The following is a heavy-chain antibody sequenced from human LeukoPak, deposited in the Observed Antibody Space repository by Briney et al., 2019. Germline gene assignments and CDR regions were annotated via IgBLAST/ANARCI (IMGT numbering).Heavy chain of an antibody. Sequence: RASQTLSLTCTVSGGSISSGSYYWSWIRQPAGKGLEWIGHIYTSGSTNFNPSLKSRVTISVDTSKNQFSLKLSSVTAADTAMYYCAREVADYGGYYYYHYMDVWGKGTTVTISS. CDR3: AREVADYGGYYYYHYMDV. D-gene: IGHD4-23*01. CDR1: GGSISSGSYY. CDR2: IYTSGST. V-gene: IGHV4-61*09. J-gene: IGHJ6*03.